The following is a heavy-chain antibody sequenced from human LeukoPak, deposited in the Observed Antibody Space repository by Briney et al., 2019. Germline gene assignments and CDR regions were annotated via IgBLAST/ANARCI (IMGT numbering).Heavy chain of an antibody. J-gene: IGHJ3*01. CDR1: GFTFSSYG. V-gene: IGHV3-23*01. CDR2: ISGSGGST. Sequence: GGSLRLSCAASGFTFSSYGMSWVRQAPGKGLEWVSAISGSGGSTYYADSVKGRFTISRDNAQSSLYLQMNSLRAGDTAVYDCASQAVARPFDLWGQGTMVAVSS. CDR3: ASQAVARPFDL.